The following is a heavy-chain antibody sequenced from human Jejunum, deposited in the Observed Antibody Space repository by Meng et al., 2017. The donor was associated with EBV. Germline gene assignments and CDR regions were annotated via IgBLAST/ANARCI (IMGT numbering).Heavy chain of an antibody. CDR2: IYHGGGT. D-gene: IGHD3-22*01. CDR3: AGNGYYALEY. CDR1: GGSISDNDW. J-gene: IGHJ4*02. Sequence: LLPESCPRLKKPSGTLSLTCVVSGGSISDNDWWSWVRQPPGKGLEWLGEIYHGGGTNYNPSLESRVTISVDKSKNQFSLKLNSVTVADTAVYYCAGNGYYALEYWGPGILVTVSS. V-gene: IGHV4-4*02.